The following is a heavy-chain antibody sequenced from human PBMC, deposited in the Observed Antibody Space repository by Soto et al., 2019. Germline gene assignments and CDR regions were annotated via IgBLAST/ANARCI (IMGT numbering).Heavy chain of an antibody. CDR2: IYSGGST. Sequence: SGGSLRLSCAASGFTVGSNYMSWVRQAPGKGLEWVSVIYSGGSTYYADSVKGRFTISRHNSKNTLYLQMNSLRAEDTAVYYCASLTTPYYFDYWGQGTLVTVSS. D-gene: IGHD2-15*01. J-gene: IGHJ4*02. V-gene: IGHV3-53*04. CDR3: ASLTTPYYFDY. CDR1: GFTVGSNY.